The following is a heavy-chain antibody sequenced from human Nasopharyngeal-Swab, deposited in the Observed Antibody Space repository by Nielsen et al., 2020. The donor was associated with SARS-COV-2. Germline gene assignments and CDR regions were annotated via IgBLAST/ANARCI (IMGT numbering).Heavy chain of an antibody. CDR3: ARDMGWSGSYYGYSDL. CDR2: ISYDGSNK. CDR1: GFTFSSYA. D-gene: IGHD1-26*01. Sequence: GESLKISCAASGFTFSSYAMHWVRQAPGKGLEWVAVISYDGSNKYYADSVKGRFTISRDNSKNTLYLQMNSLRAEDTAVYYCARDMGWSGSYYGYSDLWGRGTLVTVSS. J-gene: IGHJ2*01. V-gene: IGHV3-30-3*01.